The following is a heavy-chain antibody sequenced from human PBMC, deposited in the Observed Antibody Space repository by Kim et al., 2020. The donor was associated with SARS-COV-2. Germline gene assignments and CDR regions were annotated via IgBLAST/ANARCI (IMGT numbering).Heavy chain of an antibody. J-gene: IGHJ2*01. D-gene: IGHD2-21*02. CDR3: AKVGTAIWDYWYSDL. Sequence: GGSLRLSCAASGFTLSSYGIHWVRQAPGKGLEWVVAISHDGNNKYYADSVKGRFTISRDNSKNTLYLQMNSLRAEDTAVYYCAKVGTAIWDYWYSDLWGRGTLVTVSS. V-gene: IGHV3-30*18. CDR2: ISHDGNNK. CDR1: GFTLSSYG.